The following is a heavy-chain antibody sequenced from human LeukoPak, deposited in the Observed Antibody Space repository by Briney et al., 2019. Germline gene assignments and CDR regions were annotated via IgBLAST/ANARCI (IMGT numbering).Heavy chain of an antibody. CDR1: GFTFSSYG. Sequence: PGGSLRLSCAASGFTFSSYGMHWVRQAPGKGLEWVAFIRYDGSNKYYADSVKGRFTISRDNSKNTLYLQMNSLRAEDTAVYYCAKGVGYCSSTSCPFDLWGRGTLVTVSS. D-gene: IGHD2-2*01. CDR2: IRYDGSNK. CDR3: AKGVGYCSSTSCPFDL. J-gene: IGHJ2*01. V-gene: IGHV3-30*02.